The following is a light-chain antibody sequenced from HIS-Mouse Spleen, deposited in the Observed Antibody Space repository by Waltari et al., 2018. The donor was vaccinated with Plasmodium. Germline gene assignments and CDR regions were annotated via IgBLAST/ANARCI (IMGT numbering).Light chain of an antibody. Sequence: EVVMTQSPATLSVSPGERATLTCRARQSVSSNLAWYQQKPGQAPRHLIYVASTMASGIPARFSGSGSGTEFTLTISSLQSEDFAVYYCQQYNNWSFTFGPGTRVDIK. CDR3: QQYNNWSFT. CDR2: VAS. V-gene: IGKV3-15*01. J-gene: IGKJ3*01. CDR1: QSVSSN.